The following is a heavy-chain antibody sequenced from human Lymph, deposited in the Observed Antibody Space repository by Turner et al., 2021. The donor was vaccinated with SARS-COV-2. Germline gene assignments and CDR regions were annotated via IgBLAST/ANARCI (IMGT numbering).Heavy chain of an antibody. D-gene: IGHD3-10*01. CDR1: GGTFSSYA. J-gene: IGHJ4*02. CDR3: ASFGGDDVFDY. V-gene: IGHV1-69*01. Sequence: LLQSGAGVKKPGSSVKVSCKASGGTFSSYAFSWVRQAPGQGLEWMGAYIPIFVTPNYAQKFQGRVTITADESKSTGYMELSSLRSEETAVYFCASFGGDDVFDYWGQGTLVTVSS. CDR2: YIPIFVTP.